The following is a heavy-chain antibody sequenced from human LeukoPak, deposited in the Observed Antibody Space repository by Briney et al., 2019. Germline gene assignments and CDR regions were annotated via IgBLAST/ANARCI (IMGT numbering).Heavy chain of an antibody. CDR2: IYYSGST. J-gene: IGHJ4*02. CDR1: GGSVSSGSYY. Sequence: PSETLSLTCTVSGGSVSSGSYYWSWIRQPPGKGLEWIGYIYYSGSTSYNPSLKSRVTISVDTSKNQFSLKLSSVTAADTAVYYCARVSVGYYYDSSGYLDYWGQGTLVTVSS. D-gene: IGHD3-22*01. V-gene: IGHV4-61*01. CDR3: ARVSVGYYYDSSGYLDY.